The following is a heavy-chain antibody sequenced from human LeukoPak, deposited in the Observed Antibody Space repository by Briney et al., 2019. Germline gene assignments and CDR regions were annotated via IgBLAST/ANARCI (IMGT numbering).Heavy chain of an antibody. J-gene: IGHJ4*02. Sequence: PGGSLRPSCAVSGLILSSYAMSWVRQAPGKGLAWVAGIAGGDDRLFPDSVTGRSSISRDNPKDKADLQMNSLRVEDTPVYYCAKNYVSGDGYWDFAYWAREPWSPSPQ. CDR3: AKNYVSGDGYWDFAY. CDR2: IAGGDDR. CDR1: GLILSSYA. V-gene: IGHV3-23*01. D-gene: IGHD5-24*01.